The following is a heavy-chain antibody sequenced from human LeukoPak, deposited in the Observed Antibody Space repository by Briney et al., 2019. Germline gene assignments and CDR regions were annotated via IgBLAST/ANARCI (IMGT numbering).Heavy chain of an antibody. Sequence: PGGSLRLSCAASGFTFSSYGMHWVRQAPGKGLEWVAVIWYDGSNKYYADSVKGRFTISRDNSKNTLYLQMNSLRAEDTAVYYCARGVEWELLHLLNDAFDIWGQGTMVTVSS. D-gene: IGHD1-26*01. CDR2: IWYDGSNK. V-gene: IGHV3-33*01. J-gene: IGHJ3*02. CDR3: ARGVEWELLHLLNDAFDI. CDR1: GFTFSSYG.